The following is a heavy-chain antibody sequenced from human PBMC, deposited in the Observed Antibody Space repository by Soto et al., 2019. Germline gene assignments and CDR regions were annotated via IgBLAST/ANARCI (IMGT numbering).Heavy chain of an antibody. CDR3: ATEKIYYDSRPGGMDV. CDR2: FDPEDGET. V-gene: IGHV1-24*01. J-gene: IGHJ6*02. D-gene: IGHD3-22*01. Sequence: ASVKVSCKVSGYTLTELSMHWVRQAPGKGLEWMGGFDPEDGETIYAQKFQGRVTMTEDTSTDTAYMELSSLRSEDTAVYYCATEKIYYDSRPGGMDVWGQGTTVTVSS. CDR1: GYTLTELS.